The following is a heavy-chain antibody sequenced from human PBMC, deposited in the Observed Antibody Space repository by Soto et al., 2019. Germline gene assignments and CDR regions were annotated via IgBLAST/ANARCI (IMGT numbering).Heavy chain of an antibody. V-gene: IGHV5-51*01. J-gene: IGHJ4*02. Sequence: EVQLVQSGAEVKKPGESLKISCQASGYTFTSYWIGWVRQMPGKGLEWMGIIFPGDFDTRYSPSFQGQVTISVDRSIRTAYLQWSGLKASDTGTYYCARVYGATITLIRGFVDYWGQGTLVTVSS. CDR1: GYTFTSYW. D-gene: IGHD5-12*01. CDR2: IFPGDFDT. CDR3: ARVYGATITLIRGFVDY.